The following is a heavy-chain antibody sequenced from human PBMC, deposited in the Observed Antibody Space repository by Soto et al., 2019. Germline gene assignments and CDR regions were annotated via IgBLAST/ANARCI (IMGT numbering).Heavy chain of an antibody. V-gene: IGHV1-3*01. J-gene: IGHJ4*02. Sequence: QVNLVQSGAEVKKPGASVKVSCKASGYTFTNYAIHWVRQAPGQRLEWMGWINAGNGNTKYSQKFQGRVTITRDTSASTAYMVLSSLRSEDMAVYYCARASADVAVAGHYYFDYWGQGTLVTVSS. CDR2: INAGNGNT. CDR1: GYTFTNYA. CDR3: ARASADVAVAGHYYFDY. D-gene: IGHD6-19*01.